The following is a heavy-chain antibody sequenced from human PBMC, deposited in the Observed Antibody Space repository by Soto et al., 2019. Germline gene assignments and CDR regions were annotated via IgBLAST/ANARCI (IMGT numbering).Heavy chain of an antibody. J-gene: IGHJ3*02. CDR2: IYIDGST. CDR1: KFTFSNYA. Sequence: GGSLRLSCAASKFTFSNYAMTWVRQAPGKGLEWLSVIYIDGSTYYADSVKGRFTISRDTSKNTLYLQMNSLRAEDTAIYYCARDQLVGAARGVIDIWGQGTKVTVSS. D-gene: IGHD1-26*01. V-gene: IGHV3-23*03. CDR3: ARDQLVGAARGVIDI.